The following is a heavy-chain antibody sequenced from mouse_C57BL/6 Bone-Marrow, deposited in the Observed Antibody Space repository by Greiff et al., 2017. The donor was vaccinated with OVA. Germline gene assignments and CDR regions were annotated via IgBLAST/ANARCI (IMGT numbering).Heavy chain of an antibody. CDR1: GFSLTSSG. V-gene: IGHV2-2*01. CDR3: ARNNGYYGAEIDY. D-gene: IGHD2-3*01. CDR2: IWSGGST. J-gene: IGHJ2*01. Sequence: QVQLQQSGPGLVQPSQSLSITCTVSGFSLTSSGVHWVRQSPGKGLEWLGVIWSGGSTDYNAAFIPRLSISKDNSKSQVFYKMNSLQADDTAIYYCARNNGYYGAEIDYWGQGTTLTVSS.